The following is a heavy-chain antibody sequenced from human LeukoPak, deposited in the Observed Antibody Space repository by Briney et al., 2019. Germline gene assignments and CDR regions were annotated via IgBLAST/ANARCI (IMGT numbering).Heavy chain of an antibody. CDR1: GFTFSNYA. CDR2: ISGSDGST. D-gene: IGHD6-13*01. V-gene: IGHV3-23*01. J-gene: IGHJ6*02. CDR3: AKVGIAAADYYGMDV. Sequence: GGSLRLSCTASGFTFSNYAMSWVRQAPGKGLEWVSTISGSDGSTYYADSVKGRFTISRDNSKNTLYLQMNSLRAEDTAVYYCAKVGIAAADYYGMDVWGQGTTVTVSS.